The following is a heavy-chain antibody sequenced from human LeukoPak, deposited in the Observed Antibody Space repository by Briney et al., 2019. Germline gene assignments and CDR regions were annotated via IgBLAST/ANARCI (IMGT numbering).Heavy chain of an antibody. CDR3: ARESSAVGPINYYYYMDV. CDR1: GYTFTSYY. J-gene: IGHJ6*03. V-gene: IGHV1-46*01. D-gene: IGHD6-13*01. CDR2: INPSGGST. Sequence: GASVKVSCKASGYTFTSYYMHWVRQAPGQGLEWMGIINPSGGSTSYAQKFQGRVTMTRDTSTSTVYMELSSLRSEDTAVYYCARESSAVGPINYYYYMDVWGKGTTVTVSS.